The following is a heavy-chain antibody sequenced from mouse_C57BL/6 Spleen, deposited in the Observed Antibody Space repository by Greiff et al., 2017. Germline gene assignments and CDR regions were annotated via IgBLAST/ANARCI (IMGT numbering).Heavy chain of an antibody. J-gene: IGHJ4*01. D-gene: IGHD3-3*01. CDR1: GYTFTSYW. V-gene: IGHV1-69*01. CDR2: IDPSDSYT. CDR3: ARRDDAMDY. Sequence: VQLQESGAELVMPGASVKLSCKASGYTFTSYWMHWVKQRPGQGLEWIGEIDPSDSYTNYNQKFKGKSTLPVDKSSSTAYMQLSSLTSEDSAVYYCARRDDAMDYWGQGTSVTVSS.